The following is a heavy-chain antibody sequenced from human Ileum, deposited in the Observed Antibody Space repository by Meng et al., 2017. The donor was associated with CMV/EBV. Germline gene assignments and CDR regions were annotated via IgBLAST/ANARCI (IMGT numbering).Heavy chain of an antibody. Sequence: GESLKISCAASGFSVSSHHISWVRQAPGKGLEWVAGTHRGGSTYYAGSVKGQFTISRDDSKNTLYLQMNTLRAEDTAVYFCARYCGMTTCQAGGGMDVWGQGTTVTVSS. CDR2: THRGGST. D-gene: IGHD2-21*01. J-gene: IGHJ6*02. CDR1: GFSVSSHH. CDR3: ARYCGMTTCQAGGGMDV. V-gene: IGHV3-53*01.